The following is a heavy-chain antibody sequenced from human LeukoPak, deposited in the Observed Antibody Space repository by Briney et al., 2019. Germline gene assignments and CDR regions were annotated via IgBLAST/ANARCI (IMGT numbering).Heavy chain of an antibody. J-gene: IGHJ4*02. V-gene: IGHV5-51*01. D-gene: IGHD2-15*01. CDR1: GYSFTSYW. Sequence: GESLKISCKGSGYSFTSYWIGWVRPMPGKGLEWMGIIYPGDSDTRYSPSFQGQVTISADKSISTAYLQWSSLKASDTAMYYCARGHCSGGSCYPAPLDYWGQGTLVTVSS. CDR3: ARGHCSGGSCYPAPLDY. CDR2: IYPGDSDT.